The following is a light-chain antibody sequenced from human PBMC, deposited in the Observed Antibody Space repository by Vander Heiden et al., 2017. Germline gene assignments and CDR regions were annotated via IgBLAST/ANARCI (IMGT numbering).Light chain of an antibody. CDR3: KEYDNHHTGFKRT. Sequence: DIQMTHPPSSLSSSLGDRVTITCHASQHIGKYLNWYHHQPGKAPKLLIYDAAYLATSVATRFSGSGCGRDFAIEISSMKREDIATDYCKEYDNHHTGFKRTFGGGTKVEIK. CDR2: DAA. V-gene: IGKV1-33*01. CDR1: QHIGKY. J-gene: IGKJ4*01.